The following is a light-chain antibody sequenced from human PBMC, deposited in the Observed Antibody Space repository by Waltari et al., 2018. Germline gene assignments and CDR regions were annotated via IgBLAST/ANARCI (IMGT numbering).Light chain of an antibody. CDR3: QQYYTSPPT. Sequence: DIVMTQSPDSLAVSLGERATINCKSSQSVLYNSIHKTNVAWYQHKPGQSPKLLIYWASTRDSGVPDRVSGSGSGTDFTLTISSLQAEDVAVYYCQQYYTSPPTFGQGTKVEIK. V-gene: IGKV4-1*01. J-gene: IGKJ1*01. CDR1: QSVLYNSIHKTN. CDR2: WAS.